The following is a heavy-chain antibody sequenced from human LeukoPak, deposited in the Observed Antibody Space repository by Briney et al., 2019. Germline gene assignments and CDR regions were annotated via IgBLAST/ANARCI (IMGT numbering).Heavy chain of an antibody. CDR2: INPSGGST. CDR3: ARGCIAAAGYYYYGMDV. CDR1: GYTFTSYY. D-gene: IGHD6-13*01. V-gene: IGHV1-46*01. Sequence: ASVKVSCKASGYTFTSYYMHWVRQAPGQGLEWMGIINPSGGSTSYAQKFQGRVTMTRDTSTSTVYMGLSSLRSEDTAVYYCARGCIAAAGYYYYGMDVWGQGTTVTVSS. J-gene: IGHJ6*02.